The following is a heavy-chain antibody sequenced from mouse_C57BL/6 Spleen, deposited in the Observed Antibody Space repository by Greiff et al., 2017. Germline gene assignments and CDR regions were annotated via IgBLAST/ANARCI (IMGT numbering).Heavy chain of an antibody. J-gene: IGHJ3*01. CDR2: IDPSDSYT. Sequence: VQLQQPGAELVKPGASVKLSCKASGYTFTSYWMQWVKQRPGQGLEWIGEIDPSDSYTNYNQKFKGKATLTVDTSSSTAYMQLSILTSEDSAVYYCARSMVVAKDWFAYWGQGTLVTVSA. CDR1: GYTFTSYW. CDR3: ARSMVVAKDWFAY. V-gene: IGHV1-50*01. D-gene: IGHD1-1*01.